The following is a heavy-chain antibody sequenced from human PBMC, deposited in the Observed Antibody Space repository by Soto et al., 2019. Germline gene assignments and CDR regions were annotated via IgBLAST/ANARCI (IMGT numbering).Heavy chain of an antibody. D-gene: IGHD1-1*01. CDR3: ARCSRWLQLGYYFDY. J-gene: IGHJ4*02. CDR1: GGTFSSYA. V-gene: IGHV1-69*13. Sequence: ASVKVSCKASGGTFSSYAISWVRQAPGQGLEWMGGIIPIFGTANYAQKFQGRVTITADESTSTAYMELSSLRSEDTAVYYCARCSRWLQLGYYFDYWGQGTLVTVSS. CDR2: IIPIFGTA.